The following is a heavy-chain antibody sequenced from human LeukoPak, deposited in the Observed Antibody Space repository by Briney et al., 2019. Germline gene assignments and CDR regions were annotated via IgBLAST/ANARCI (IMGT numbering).Heavy chain of an antibody. V-gene: IGHV3-20*04. CDR3: ARDEAAADL. D-gene: IGHD6-13*01. CDR1: GFNVDDYG. Sequence: GGSLRLSCAASGFNVDDYGMNWVRQAPGMGLEWVSGINWNGGTTGYADSVEGRLTISRDNAKNSLYLQMNSLRAEDTAVYYCARDEAAADLWGQGTLVTVSS. CDR2: INWNGGTT. J-gene: IGHJ4*02.